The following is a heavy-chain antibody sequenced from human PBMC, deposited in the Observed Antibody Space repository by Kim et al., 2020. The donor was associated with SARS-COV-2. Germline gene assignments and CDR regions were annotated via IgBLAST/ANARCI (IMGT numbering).Heavy chain of an antibody. V-gene: IGHV4-31*03. Sequence: TLSLTCTVSGGSISSGGYYWSWIRQHPGKGLEWIGYIYYSGITYYNPSLKSRVTISVDTSKNQFSLTLSSVTAADTAVYYCARGSFWGSEITQSDYWGQGTLVTVSS. J-gene: IGHJ4*02. D-gene: IGHD3-16*01. CDR1: GGSISSGGYY. CDR3: ARGSFWGSEITQSDY. CDR2: IYYSGIT.